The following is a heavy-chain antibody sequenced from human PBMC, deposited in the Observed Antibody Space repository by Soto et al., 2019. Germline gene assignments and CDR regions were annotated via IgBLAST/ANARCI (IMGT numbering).Heavy chain of an antibody. Sequence: GGSLRLSCAASGFTFSSYSMNWVRQAPGKGLEWVSSISSSSSYIYYADSVKGRFTISRENAKNSLYLQMNSLRAEDTAVYYCAREDYDFWSGSLDNTMDVWGKGTTVTVSS. CDR3: AREDYDFWSGSLDNTMDV. CDR1: GFTFSSYS. CDR2: ISSSSSYI. J-gene: IGHJ6*03. V-gene: IGHV3-21*01. D-gene: IGHD3-3*01.